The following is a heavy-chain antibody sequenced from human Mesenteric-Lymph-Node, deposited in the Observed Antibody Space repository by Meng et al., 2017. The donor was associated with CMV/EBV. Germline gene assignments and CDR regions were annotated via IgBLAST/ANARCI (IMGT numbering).Heavy chain of an antibody. CDR1: GFTFSSYG. Sequence: GGSLRLSCAASGFTFSSYGMHWVRQAPGKGLEWVAFIRYDGSNKYYADSVKGRFTISRDNSKNTLYLQMNSLRAGDTAVYYCAKILLDIVVVPAAIGDDYGMDVWGQGTTVTVSS. D-gene: IGHD2-2*02. V-gene: IGHV3-30*02. CDR3: AKILLDIVVVPAAIGDDYGMDV. CDR2: IRYDGSNK. J-gene: IGHJ6*02.